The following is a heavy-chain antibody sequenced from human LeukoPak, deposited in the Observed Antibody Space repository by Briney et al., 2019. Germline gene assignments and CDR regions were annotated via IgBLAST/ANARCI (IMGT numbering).Heavy chain of an antibody. CDR3: AASGSLRVY. J-gene: IGHJ4*02. CDR1: GGSISSGSYY. CDR2: IYTSGST. V-gene: IGHV4-61*02. D-gene: IGHD3-10*01. Sequence: PSQTLSLTCTVSGGSISSGSYYWSWIRQPAGKGLEWIGRIYTSGSTNYNPSLKSRVTISVDTSKDQFSLKLSSVTAADTAVYYCAASGSLRVYWGQGTLVTVSS.